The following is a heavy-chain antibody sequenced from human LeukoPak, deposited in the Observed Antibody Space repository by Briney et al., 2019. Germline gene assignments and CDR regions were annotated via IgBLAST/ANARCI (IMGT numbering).Heavy chain of an antibody. CDR1: GFTFSGYT. J-gene: IGHJ4*02. V-gene: IGHV3-21*05. Sequence: GGSLRLSCAASGFTFSGYTMNWVRQAPGKGLEWVSYISSSSIYTNSADSVKGRFTISRDNAKNSLYLQMNSLRAEDTAVYYCARVLGSYTFDYWGQGTLVTVSS. CDR3: ARVLGSYTFDY. D-gene: IGHD3-10*01. CDR2: ISSSSIYT.